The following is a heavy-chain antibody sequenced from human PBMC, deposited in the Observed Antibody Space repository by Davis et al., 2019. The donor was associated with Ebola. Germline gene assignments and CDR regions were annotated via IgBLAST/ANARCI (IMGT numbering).Heavy chain of an antibody. CDR1: GYTFTVYY. D-gene: IGHD3-10*01. V-gene: IGHV1-2*02. CDR3: ARTSGSYYYYGMDV. CDR2: INPNSGGT. Sequence: AASVKVSCKAFGYTFTVYYMHWVRQAPGQGLEWMGWINPNSGGTDYAQKFQGRVTMTRDTSISTAYMELSRLRSDDTAVYYCARTSGSYYYYGMDVWGQGTTVTVSS. J-gene: IGHJ6*02.